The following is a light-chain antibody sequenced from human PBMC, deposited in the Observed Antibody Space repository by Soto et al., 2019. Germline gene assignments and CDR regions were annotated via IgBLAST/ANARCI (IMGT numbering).Light chain of an antibody. CDR1: QSISSW. CDR3: QQYNSYLLT. V-gene: IGKV1-5*01. CDR2: DAS. Sequence: DIXMTQSPSTLSASVGDRVTITCRASQSISSWLAWYQQKPGKAPKLLIYDASSLESGIPSRFSGSGSGTEFTLTISSLQPDDFATYYCQQYNSYLLTFGGGTKVEIK. J-gene: IGKJ4*01.